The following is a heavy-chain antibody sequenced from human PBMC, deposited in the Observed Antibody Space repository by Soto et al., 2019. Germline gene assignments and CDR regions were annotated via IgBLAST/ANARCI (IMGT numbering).Heavy chain of an antibody. CDR1: GFGFTNYW. D-gene: IGHD2-21*02. V-gene: IGHV3-74*03. J-gene: IGHJ3*01. CDR2: VRTDGSET. Sequence: EAQLVESGGGLVQPGGSLRLSCAASGFGFTNYWMHWVRQIPGKGLVWVSRVRTDGSETTYADSVKGRSTISRDNAKNTLYLQMNNLRVEDTAAYFCTRKRVTATGTFGFDLWGQGTMVTVSP. CDR3: TRKRVTATGTFGFDL.